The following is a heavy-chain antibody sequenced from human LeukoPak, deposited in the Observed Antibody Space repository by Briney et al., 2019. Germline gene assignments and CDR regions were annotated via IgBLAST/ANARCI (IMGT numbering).Heavy chain of an antibody. J-gene: IGHJ5*02. CDR2: ISGSGGST. V-gene: IGHV3-23*01. CDR1: GFTFDDYG. CDR3: AKDRGSSWYGNWFDP. Sequence: GGSLRLSCAASGFTFDDYGMSWVRQAPGKGLEWVSAISGSGGSTYYADSVKGRFTISRDNSKNTLYLQMNSLRAEDTAVYYCAKDRGSSWYGNWFDPWGQGTLVTVSS. D-gene: IGHD6-13*01.